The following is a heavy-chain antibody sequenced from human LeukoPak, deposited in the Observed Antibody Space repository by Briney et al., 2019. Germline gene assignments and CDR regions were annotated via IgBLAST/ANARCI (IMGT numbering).Heavy chain of an antibody. CDR2: ISSDGSNK. Sequence: GGSLRLSCAASGFTFNYYAMHWVRQAPGKGLEWLTVISSDGSNKYYADSVKGRFTISRDNAKNSLYLQMNSLRDEDTALYYCARDSAYAFDIWGQGTKVTVSS. J-gene: IGHJ3*02. CDR1: GFTFNYYA. D-gene: IGHD1-26*01. V-gene: IGHV3-30*03. CDR3: ARDSAYAFDI.